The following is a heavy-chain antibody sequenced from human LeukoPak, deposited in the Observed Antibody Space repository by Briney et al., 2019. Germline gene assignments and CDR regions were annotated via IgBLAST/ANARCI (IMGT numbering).Heavy chain of an antibody. CDR2: ISYDGSNK. D-gene: IGHD2/OR15-2a*01. Sequence: AFISYDGSNKYYADSVKGRFTISRDNSKNTLYLQMNSLRAEDTAVYYCAKSSYGQHLDYWGQGTLVTVSS. V-gene: IGHV3-30*18. J-gene: IGHJ4*02. CDR3: AKSSYGQHLDY.